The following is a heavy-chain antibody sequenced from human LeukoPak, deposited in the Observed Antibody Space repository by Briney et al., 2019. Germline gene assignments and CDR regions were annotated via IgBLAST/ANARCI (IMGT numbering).Heavy chain of an antibody. CDR1: GGTFISYA. D-gene: IGHD1-14*01. J-gene: IGHJ5*02. CDR2: IIPIFGTA. CDR3: ARVVGGATGNNWFDP. Sequence: SVKVSCKASGGTFISYAISWVRQAPGQGLVWMGRIIPIFGTANYAQKFQGRVTITTDESTSTAYMELSSLRSEDTAVYYCARVVGGATGNNWFDPWGQGTLVTVSS. V-gene: IGHV1-69*05.